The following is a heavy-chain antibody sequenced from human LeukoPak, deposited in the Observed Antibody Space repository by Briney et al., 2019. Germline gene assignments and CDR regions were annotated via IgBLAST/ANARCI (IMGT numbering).Heavy chain of an antibody. Sequence: ASVKVSCKASGYTFTSYGISWVRQAPGQGLEWMGWISAYNGNTNYAQKLQGRVTTTTDTSTSTAYMELRSLRSDDTAVYYCARDPVLLWFGEFPPNNWFDPWGQGTLVTVSS. CDR2: ISAYNGNT. V-gene: IGHV1-18*01. CDR1: GYTFTSYG. CDR3: ARDPVLLWFGEFPPNNWFDP. J-gene: IGHJ5*02. D-gene: IGHD3-10*01.